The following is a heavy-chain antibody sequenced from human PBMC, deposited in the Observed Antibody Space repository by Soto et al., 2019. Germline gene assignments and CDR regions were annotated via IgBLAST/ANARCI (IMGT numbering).Heavy chain of an antibody. CDR3: ARDYDSSGYPRYYFDY. CDR2: IWYDGSNK. CDR1: GFTFSSYG. D-gene: IGHD3-22*01. J-gene: IGHJ4*02. V-gene: IGHV3-33*01. Sequence: GGCRRLSCAASGFTFSSYGMHWVRQAPGKGLEWVAVIWYDGSNKYYADSVKGRFTISRDNSKNTLYLQMNSLRAEDTAVYYCARDYDSSGYPRYYFDYWGQGTLVTVSS.